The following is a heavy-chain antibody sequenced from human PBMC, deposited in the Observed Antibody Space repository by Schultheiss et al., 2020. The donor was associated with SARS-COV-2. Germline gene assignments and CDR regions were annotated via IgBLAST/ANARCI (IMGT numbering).Heavy chain of an antibody. Sequence: GGSLRLSCAASGATLMYYSMNWVRQAPGKGLEWVSGISGSGGSTYYADSVKGRFTISRDNSKNTVFLQMNSLRAEDTAVYYCAKDLGASRFYGMDVWGQGTTVTVSS. V-gene: IGHV3-23*01. D-gene: IGHD3-16*01. J-gene: IGHJ6*02. CDR2: ISGSGGST. CDR3: AKDLGASRFYGMDV. CDR1: GATLMYYS.